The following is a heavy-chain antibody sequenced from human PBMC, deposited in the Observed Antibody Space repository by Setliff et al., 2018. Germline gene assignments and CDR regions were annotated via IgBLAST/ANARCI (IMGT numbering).Heavy chain of an antibody. J-gene: IGHJ3*02. CDR2: THYSGST. CDR3: ARVPRFTDTRNAFDI. V-gene: IGHV4-39*07. CDR1: DASIGGSGYY. D-gene: IGHD5-18*01. Sequence: SETLSLTCTVSDASIGGSGYYWGWIRQPPGKGPEWIGNTHYSGSTHYNPSLKSRVTISVDTSKNQFSLKLSSVTAADTAVYYCARVPRFTDTRNAFDIWGQGTMVTVSS.